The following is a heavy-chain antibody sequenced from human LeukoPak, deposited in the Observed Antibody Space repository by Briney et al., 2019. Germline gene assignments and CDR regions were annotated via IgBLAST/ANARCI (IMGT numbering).Heavy chain of an antibody. CDR2: ISAYNGNT. J-gene: IGHJ6*03. Sequence: GASVKVSCKASGYTFTSYGISWVRQAPGQGLEWMGWISAYNGNTNYAQKLQGRVTMTTDTSTSTAYMELRSLRSDDTAVYYCARAPYYYDSSGYYQPYYYYYYMDAWGKGTTVTISS. CDR1: GYTFTSYG. D-gene: IGHD3-22*01. CDR3: ARAPYYYDSSGYYQPYYYYYYMDA. V-gene: IGHV1-18*01.